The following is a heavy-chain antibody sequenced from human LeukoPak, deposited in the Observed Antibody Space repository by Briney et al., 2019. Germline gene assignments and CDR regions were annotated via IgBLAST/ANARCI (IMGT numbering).Heavy chain of an antibody. V-gene: IGHV4-30-4*01. CDR1: GGSISSGHYN. Sequence: SETLSLTCTVSGGSISSGHYNWTWIRQPPGKGLEWIGHIFYSGSTYYTPSLKSRVTISVDTSKNQFSLKLSSVTAADTAVYYCARVSNTVKDYWGQGTLVTVSS. CDR3: ARVSNTVKDY. D-gene: IGHD4-17*01. CDR2: IFYSGST. J-gene: IGHJ4*02.